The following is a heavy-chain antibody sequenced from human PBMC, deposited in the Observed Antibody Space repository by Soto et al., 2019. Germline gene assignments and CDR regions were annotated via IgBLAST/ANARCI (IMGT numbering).Heavy chain of an antibody. CDR3: AREDHYGMDV. J-gene: IGHJ6*02. V-gene: IGHV3-74*01. CDR1: GFTFSSYW. Sequence: GESLKISCAASGFTFSSYWMHWVRQAPGKGLVWVSRINSDGSSTSYADSVKGRFTISRDNAKNTLYLQMNSLRAEDTAVYYCAREDHYGMDVWGQGTTVTVSS. CDR2: INSDGSST.